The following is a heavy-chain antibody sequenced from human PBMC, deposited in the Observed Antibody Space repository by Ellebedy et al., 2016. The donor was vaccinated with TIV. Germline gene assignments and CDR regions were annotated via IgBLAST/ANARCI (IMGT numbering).Heavy chain of an antibody. V-gene: IGHV1-69*13. CDR1: GGTFSSYA. Sequence: SVKVSXXASGGTFSSYAISWVRQAPGQGLEWMGGIIPIFGTANYAQKFQGRVTITADESTSTAYMELSSLRSEDTAVYYCAREHCSGGSCGWFDPWGQGTLVTVSS. CDR2: IIPIFGTA. J-gene: IGHJ5*02. D-gene: IGHD2-15*01. CDR3: AREHCSGGSCGWFDP.